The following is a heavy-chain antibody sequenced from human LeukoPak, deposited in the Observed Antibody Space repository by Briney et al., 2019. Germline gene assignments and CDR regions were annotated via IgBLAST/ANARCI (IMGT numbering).Heavy chain of an antibody. D-gene: IGHD1-26*01. Sequence: SETLSLTCTVSGVSISSSSYYWGWIRQPPGKGLEWIGSIYYSGSTYYNPSLKSRVTISVDTSKNQFSLKLSSVTAADTAVYYCARQRGDYWGQGTLVTVSS. V-gene: IGHV4-39*01. J-gene: IGHJ4*02. CDR1: GVSISSSSYY. CDR2: IYYSGST. CDR3: ARQRGDY.